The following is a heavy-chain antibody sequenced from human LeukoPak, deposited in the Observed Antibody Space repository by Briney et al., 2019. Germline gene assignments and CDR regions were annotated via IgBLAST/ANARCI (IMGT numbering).Heavy chain of an antibody. J-gene: IGHJ3*01. CDR2: IYPGDSDT. CDR1: GYIFSTYW. D-gene: IGHD3-22*01. V-gene: IGHV5-51*01. Sequence: GESLKISCKGSGYIFSTYWIAWVRQVPGKGLEWMGIIYPGDSDTRYSPSFQGQVTISADKSVSTAYLHWSSLKASDTAIYYCARPNITSYYDSRGSDAFDVWGQGTMVTVSS. CDR3: ARPNITSYYDSRGSDAFDV.